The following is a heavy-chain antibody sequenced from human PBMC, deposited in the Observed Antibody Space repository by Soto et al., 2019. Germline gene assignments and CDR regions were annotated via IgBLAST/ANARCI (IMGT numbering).Heavy chain of an antibody. CDR1: GYTFISYV. Sequence: ASVKVSCKASGYTFISYVIHWLRQAPGQRLEWMGWINAGNGNTKYSQKFQGRVTITRDTSASTAYMELSSLRSEDTAVYYCARDLSAGPYPRYYFDYWGQGTLVTVSS. D-gene: IGHD2-2*01. V-gene: IGHV1-3*01. CDR2: INAGNGNT. J-gene: IGHJ4*02. CDR3: ARDLSAGPYPRYYFDY.